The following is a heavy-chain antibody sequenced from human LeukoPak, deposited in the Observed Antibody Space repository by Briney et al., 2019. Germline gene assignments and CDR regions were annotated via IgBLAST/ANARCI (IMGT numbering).Heavy chain of an antibody. J-gene: IGHJ4*02. D-gene: IGHD7-27*01. CDR1: GFTFDDYA. CDR2: ISWNSGSI. CDR3: AKEPTSTGDWYYFDY. V-gene: IGHV3-9*01. Sequence: GRSLRLSCAASGFTFDDYAMHWVRQAPGKGLEWVSGISWNSGSIGYADSVKGRFTISRDNAKNSLYLQMNSLRAEDTALYYCAKEPTSTGDWYYFDYWGQGTLVTVCS.